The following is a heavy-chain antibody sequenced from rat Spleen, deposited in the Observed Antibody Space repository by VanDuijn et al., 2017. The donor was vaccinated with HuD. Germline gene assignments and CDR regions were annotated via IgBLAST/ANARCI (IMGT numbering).Heavy chain of an antibody. D-gene: IGHD5-1*01. V-gene: IGHV5-20*01. Sequence: EVQLVESGGGLVQPGRSLKLSCAASGVTFSDYYMAWVRQAPTKGLEWVASITNTVGSTYYPDSVKGGFTISSDNAKSTRYLQMNSLRSEDTATYYGTRVAWERGYVMDAWGQGASVTVSS. CDR2: ITNTVGST. J-gene: IGHJ4*01. CDR1: GVTFSDYY. CDR3: TRVAWERGYVMDA.